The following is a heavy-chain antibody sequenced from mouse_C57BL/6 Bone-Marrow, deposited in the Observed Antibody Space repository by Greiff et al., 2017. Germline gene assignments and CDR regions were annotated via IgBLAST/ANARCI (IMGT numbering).Heavy chain of an antibody. J-gene: IGHJ3*01. V-gene: IGHV1-81*01. CDR2: IYPRSGNT. CDR3: VVYVWFAY. D-gene: IGHD2-12*01. Sequence: QVHVKQSGAELARPGASVKLSCKASGYTFTSYGISWVKQRTGQGLEWIGEIYPRSGNTYYNEKFKGKATLTADKSSSTAYMELRSLTAEDSAVYFCVVYVWFAYWGQGTLVTVSA. CDR1: GYTFTSYG.